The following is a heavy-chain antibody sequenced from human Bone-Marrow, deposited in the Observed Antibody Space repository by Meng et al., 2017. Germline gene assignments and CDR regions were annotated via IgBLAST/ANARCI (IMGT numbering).Heavy chain of an antibody. CDR3: ARDVLLWFGDHHDY. Sequence: GASLKISCAASGFTFSSYALHWVRPAPGKGLEWVAIISYDGSNKYYADSVKGRFTISRDNSKNTLYLQINSMRDEDTAEYYCARDVLLWFGDHHDYWGQGTLVTVSS. V-gene: IGHV3-30*04. J-gene: IGHJ4*02. D-gene: IGHD3-10*01. CDR1: GFTFSSYA. CDR2: ISYDGSNK.